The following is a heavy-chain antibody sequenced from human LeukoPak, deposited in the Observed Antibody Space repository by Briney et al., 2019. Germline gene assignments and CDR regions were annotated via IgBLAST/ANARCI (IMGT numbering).Heavy chain of an antibody. V-gene: IGHV3-23*01. CDR1: GFTFSSCA. D-gene: IGHD3-22*01. CDR2: VSGGGGGT. J-gene: IGHJ4*02. CDR3: ARDASYDSSGHYWFDY. Sequence: GGSLRLSCVASGFTFSSCAMSWVRQAPGKGLEWVSGVSGGGGGTCYADSVKGRFTISRDNSKNTLYLQMNSLRAEDTAVYYCARDASYDSSGHYWFDYWGQGTLVTVSS.